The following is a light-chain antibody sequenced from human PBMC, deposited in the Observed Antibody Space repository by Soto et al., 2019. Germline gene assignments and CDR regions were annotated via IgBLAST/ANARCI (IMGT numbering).Light chain of an antibody. J-gene: IGLJ2*01. Sequence: QSVLTQPPSASGTPGQRVTISRSGSSSNIGSNTVNWYQQLPGTAPKLLIDSNNQRPSGVPDRFSGSKSGTSASLAISGLQSEDEADYYCAAWDDSLNGPVFGGGTKVTVL. CDR2: SNN. CDR1: SSNIGSNT. V-gene: IGLV1-44*01. CDR3: AAWDDSLNGPV.